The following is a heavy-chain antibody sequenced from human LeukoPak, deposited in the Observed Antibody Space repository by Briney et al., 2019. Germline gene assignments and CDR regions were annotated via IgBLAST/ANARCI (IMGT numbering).Heavy chain of an antibody. Sequence: GGSLRLSCAASGFTFSSYAMGWVRQAPGKGLEWVSAISGSGGSTYYADSVKGRFTISRDNSKNTLYLQMNSLRAEDTAVYYCANRYSGYEYYYYYGMDVWGQGTTVTVSS. CDR1: GFTFSSYA. CDR3: ANRYSGYEYYYYYGMDV. CDR2: ISGSGGST. J-gene: IGHJ6*02. D-gene: IGHD5-12*01. V-gene: IGHV3-23*01.